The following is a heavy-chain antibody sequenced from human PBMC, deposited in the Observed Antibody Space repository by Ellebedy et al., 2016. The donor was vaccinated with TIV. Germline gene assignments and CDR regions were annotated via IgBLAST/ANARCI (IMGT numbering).Heavy chain of an antibody. D-gene: IGHD3-10*01. Sequence: ASVKVSXXASGYTFTGYYIHWVRQAPGQGLEWMGWINPNSDGTNYAQKFQGRVTMTSDTSISTAYMELNRLNSDDTAVYYCARDPGVGDVNNWFNPWGQGTRVTVSS. V-gene: IGHV1-2*02. J-gene: IGHJ5*02. CDR3: ARDPGVGDVNNWFNP. CDR2: INPNSDGT. CDR1: GYTFTGYY.